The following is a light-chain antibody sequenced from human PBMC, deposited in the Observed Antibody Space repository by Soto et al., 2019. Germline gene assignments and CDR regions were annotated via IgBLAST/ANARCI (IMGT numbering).Light chain of an antibody. CDR2: ENN. V-gene: IGLV1-51*02. Sequence: VLTQPPSVSAAPGQKVTISCSGSSSNIGNNYVSWYQQLPGTAPKLLIYENNKRPSGIPDRFSGSKSGTSATLGITGLRTGDEADYYCGTWDSSLSAGVFGGGTKVTVL. CDR1: SSNIGNNY. J-gene: IGLJ2*01. CDR3: GTWDSSLSAGV.